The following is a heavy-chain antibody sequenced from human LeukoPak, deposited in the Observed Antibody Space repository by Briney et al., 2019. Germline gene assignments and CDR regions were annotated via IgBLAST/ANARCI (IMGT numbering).Heavy chain of an antibody. D-gene: IGHD3-10*01. Sequence: GASVKVSCKASGGTFSSYAISWVRPAPGQGLEWMGGIIPIFGTANYAQKFQGRVTITADESTSTAYMELSSLRSEDTAVYYCARGTTIGGSRYFDYWGQGTLVTVSS. CDR3: ARGTTIGGSRYFDY. CDR2: IIPIFGTA. CDR1: GGTFSSYA. J-gene: IGHJ4*02. V-gene: IGHV1-69*13.